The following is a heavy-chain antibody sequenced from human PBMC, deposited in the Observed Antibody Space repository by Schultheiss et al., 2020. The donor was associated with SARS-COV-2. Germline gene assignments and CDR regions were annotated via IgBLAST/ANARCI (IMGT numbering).Heavy chain of an antibody. V-gene: IGHV4-59*08. CDR3: ARLSPYYDFWSGYQGPYYYGMDV. CDR2: INHCGST. Sequence: SETLSLTCTVSGGSISSYYWSWIRQPPGKGLEWIGQINHCGSTIYNPSLKCRVTILVVPSKNQFSLKLSSVTAADTAVYYCARLSPYYDFWSGYQGPYYYGMDVWGQGTTVTVSS. CDR1: GGSISSYY. J-gene: IGHJ6*02. D-gene: IGHD3-3*01.